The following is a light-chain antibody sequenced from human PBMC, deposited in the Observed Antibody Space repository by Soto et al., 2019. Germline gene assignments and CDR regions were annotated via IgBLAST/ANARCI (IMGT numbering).Light chain of an antibody. V-gene: IGKV3-15*01. CDR3: HQYHYWWT. CDR2: GAS. Sequence: EIVMTQSPATLSVSPWERVTLSCRASQSVSGHLAWYHQKPGQPPRLIISGASTRATGVPARFSGWGSGTEFTFTISSLQSEDFGVYYCHQYHYWWTFGQGTKVDIK. CDR1: QSVSGH. J-gene: IGKJ1*01.